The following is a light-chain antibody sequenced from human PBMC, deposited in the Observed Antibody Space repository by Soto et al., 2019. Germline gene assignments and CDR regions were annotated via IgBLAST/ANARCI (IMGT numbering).Light chain of an antibody. CDR3: QQYHNWPPFT. Sequence: EIVMTQSPSTLSVSPGERATLSCRASQSVSSNLAWYQQKTGQAPRLLIYGASYRATGIPARISGTGSGTEFTLTLSSLQSEDVAVYYCQQYHNWPPFTFGQGTKLQI. V-gene: IGKV3-15*01. CDR1: QSVSSN. CDR2: GAS. J-gene: IGKJ2*01.